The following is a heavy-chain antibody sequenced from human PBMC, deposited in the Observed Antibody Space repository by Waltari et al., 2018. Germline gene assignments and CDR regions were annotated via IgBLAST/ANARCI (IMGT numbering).Heavy chain of an antibody. J-gene: IGHJ3*02. CDR3: TSRSGVGANDAFNI. Sequence: EVQLVQSGAEVKKPGESLKISCKVSGHSLSNSWLVRVRQMAGNGPEWRGFVYPGDSDTRYSASFQGRVTISADRSISTAYLQWSSLKASDTAMYYCTSRSGVGANDAFNIWGQGTMVTVSS. CDR1: GHSLSNSW. CDR2: VYPGDSDT. D-gene: IGHD3-3*01. V-gene: IGHV5-51*01.